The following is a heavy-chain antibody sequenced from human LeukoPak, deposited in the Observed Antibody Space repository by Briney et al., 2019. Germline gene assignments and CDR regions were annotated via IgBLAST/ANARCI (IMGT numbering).Heavy chain of an antibody. CDR3: AKTYFYDTSQSYYFDY. J-gene: IGHJ4*02. V-gene: IGHV4-59*08. CDR1: SGSISKFY. D-gene: IGHD3-22*01. Sequence: PSETLSLTCTVSSGSISKFYWSWIRQSPGKGLEWIGNIYYNGRTNYNPSLKSRVTISVDTSKNQFSLTLASVTDADTATYYCAKTYFYDTSQSYYFDYWSQGTLVTVSS. CDR2: IYYNGRT.